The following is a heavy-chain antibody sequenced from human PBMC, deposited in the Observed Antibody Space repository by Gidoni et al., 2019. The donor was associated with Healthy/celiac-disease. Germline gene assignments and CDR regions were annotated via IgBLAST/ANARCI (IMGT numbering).Heavy chain of an antibody. D-gene: IGHD6-13*01. Sequence: QVQLVQSGAEVKKPGSSVKVSCKASGGTFSSYAISWVRQAPGQGLEWMGRIIPILGIANYAQKFQGRVTITADKSTSTAYMELSSLRSEDTAVYYCASGYSSRFPHNNWFDPWGQGTLVTVSS. CDR1: GGTFSSYA. CDR3: ASGYSSRFPHNNWFDP. V-gene: IGHV1-69*04. J-gene: IGHJ5*02. CDR2: IIPILGIA.